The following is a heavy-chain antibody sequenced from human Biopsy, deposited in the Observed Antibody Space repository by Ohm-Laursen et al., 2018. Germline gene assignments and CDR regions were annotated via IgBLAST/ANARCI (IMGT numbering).Heavy chain of an antibody. J-gene: IGHJ6*02. CDR3: ARGSGYFKLDV. D-gene: IGHD5-12*01. CDR1: GGSSSGYF. V-gene: IGHV4-34*01. Sequence: TLSLTCPVNGGSSSGYFWNWIRQPPGKGLEWIGEINQSGSTKYNPSLKRRATLSADSSNSQFSLRLTSVTAADTAIYYCARGSGYFKLDVWGQGTTVTVSS. CDR2: INQSGST.